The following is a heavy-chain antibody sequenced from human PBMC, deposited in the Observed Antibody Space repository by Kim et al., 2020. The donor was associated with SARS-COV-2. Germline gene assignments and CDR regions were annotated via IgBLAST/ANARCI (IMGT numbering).Heavy chain of an antibody. Sequence: TRYSPYFQGQVTISADKSISTAYLQWSSLKASDTAMYYCARWSVSSSYDYWGQGTLVTVSS. J-gene: IGHJ4*02. CDR3: ARWSVSSSYDY. D-gene: IGHD6-6*01. CDR2: T. V-gene: IGHV5-51*01.